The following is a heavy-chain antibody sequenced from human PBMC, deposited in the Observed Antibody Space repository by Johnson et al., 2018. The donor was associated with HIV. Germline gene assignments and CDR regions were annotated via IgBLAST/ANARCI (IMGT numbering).Heavy chain of an antibody. Sequence: VQLVESGGGVVRPGGSLRLSCAAAGFTFDDYGMSWVRQAPGKGLEWVSGINWNGGRTGYVDSMKGRFTISRDNSKNTLYLQMNSLRAEDTAVYYCARGIPRRNGDYDHVIDIWGQGTMVTVSS. CDR3: ARGIPRRNGDYDHVIDI. J-gene: IGHJ3*02. D-gene: IGHD4-17*01. CDR2: INWNGGRT. CDR1: GFTFDDYG. V-gene: IGHV3-20*04.